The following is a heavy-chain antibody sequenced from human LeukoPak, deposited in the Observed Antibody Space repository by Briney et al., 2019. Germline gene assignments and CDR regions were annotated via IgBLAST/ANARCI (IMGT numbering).Heavy chain of an antibody. CDR2: ISGSGGST. CDR1: GFTFSSYA. CDR3: ATPPTVTTINF. Sequence: GGSLRLSCAASGFTFSSYAMSWVRQAPGKGLEWVSAISGSGGSTYYADSVKRRFTISRDNSKNTLYLQMNSLRVEDTALYYCATPPTVTTINFWGQGTLVTVSS. J-gene: IGHJ4*02. V-gene: IGHV3-23*01. D-gene: IGHD4-11*01.